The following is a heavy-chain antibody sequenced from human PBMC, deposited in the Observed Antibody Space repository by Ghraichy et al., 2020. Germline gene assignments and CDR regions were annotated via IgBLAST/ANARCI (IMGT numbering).Heavy chain of an antibody. V-gene: IGHV3-23*01. Sequence: GGSLRLACAASGFTFSSYAMSWVRQAPGKGLEWVSAISGSGGSTYYADSVKGRFTISRDNSKNTLYLQMNSLRAEDTAVYYCAKAFVDSSGYYYHAFDIWGQGTMVTVSS. J-gene: IGHJ3*02. CDR2: ISGSGGST. CDR1: GFTFSSYA. D-gene: IGHD3-22*01. CDR3: AKAFVDSSGYYYHAFDI.